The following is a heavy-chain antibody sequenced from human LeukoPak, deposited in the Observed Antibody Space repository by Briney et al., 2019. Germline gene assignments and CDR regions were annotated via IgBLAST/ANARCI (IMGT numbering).Heavy chain of an antibody. CDR2: IIPIFGTA. CDR1: GGTFSSYA. D-gene: IGHD5-12*01. J-gene: IGHJ4*02. CDR3: ARETVATMGIDY. Sequence: GASVKVSCKASGGTFSSYAISWVRQAPGQGLEWMGGIIPIFGTANYAQKFQGRVTITADKSTSTAYMELSSLRSEDTAVYYCARETVATMGIDYWGQGTLVTVSS. V-gene: IGHV1-69*06.